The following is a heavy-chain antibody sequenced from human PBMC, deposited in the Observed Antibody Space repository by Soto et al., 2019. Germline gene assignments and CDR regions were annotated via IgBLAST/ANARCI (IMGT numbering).Heavy chain of an antibody. Sequence: QVQLVQSGTEVKKPGASVTVCGKSSGYTFTDFYLHWLRQAPGQGLEWVGWINPKTGDTKSSQRFQGRVTMSRATSVSTAYIDLTSLTSDDTAMYYCATGTNGTTGWYHPWGQGTRVTVSS. CDR3: ATGTNGTTGWYHP. CDR2: INPKTGDT. CDR1: GYTFTDFY. D-gene: IGHD1-1*01. V-gene: IGHV1-2*02. J-gene: IGHJ5*02.